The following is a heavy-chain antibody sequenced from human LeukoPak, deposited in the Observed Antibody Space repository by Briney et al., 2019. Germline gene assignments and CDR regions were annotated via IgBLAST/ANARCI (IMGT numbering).Heavy chain of an antibody. D-gene: IGHD6-13*01. Sequence: GGSLRLSCAASGFSSSTYEMNWVRQAPGKGLEWVSYISSSGSTIYYADSVKGRFTISRDNAKNSLYLQMNSLRAEDTAVYYCARVAAAGTYYFDSWGQGALVTVSS. CDR2: ISSSGSTI. J-gene: IGHJ4*02. V-gene: IGHV3-48*03. CDR1: GFSSSTYE. CDR3: ARVAAAGTYYFDS.